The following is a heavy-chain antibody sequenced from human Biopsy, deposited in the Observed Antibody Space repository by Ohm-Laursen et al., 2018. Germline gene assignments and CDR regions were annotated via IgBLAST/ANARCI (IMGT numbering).Heavy chain of an antibody. CDR1: GYTFTTYY. Sequence: ASVKASCKASGYTFTTYYIHWVRQAPGKGLEWMGIINHGGNSTAYTQNFQGRVTMTWDTSTTTVYMELSSLRSEDTAVYYCVLASFDYWGQGTLVTVPS. CDR2: INHGGNST. J-gene: IGHJ4*02. CDR3: VLASFDY. V-gene: IGHV1-46*01.